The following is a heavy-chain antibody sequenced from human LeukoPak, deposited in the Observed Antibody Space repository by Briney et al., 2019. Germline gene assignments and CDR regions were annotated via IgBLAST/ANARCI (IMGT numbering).Heavy chain of an antibody. V-gene: IGHV3-74*01. CDR2: VNSDWSIT. J-gene: IGHJ4*02. D-gene: IGHD5-12*01. CDR3: ARVRATFSPHFHN. Sequence: PGGSLRLSCAASGFTFSSFWMHWVRRAPGKGLMWVSRVNSDWSITNYADSVKGRFTISRDNAKNTLYLQMNSLRAEDTAVYYCARVRATFSPHFHNWGQGTLVTVSS. CDR1: GFTFSSFW.